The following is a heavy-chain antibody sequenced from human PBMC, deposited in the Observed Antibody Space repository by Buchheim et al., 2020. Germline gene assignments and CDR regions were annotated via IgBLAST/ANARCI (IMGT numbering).Heavy chain of an antibody. CDR2: INGDGSST. Sequence: EVQLVESGGGLVQPGGSLRLSCAASGFTFSHYWMHWVRQAPGEGLVRVSRINGDGSSTSYADSVKGRFTISRDNAKNTLYLQMNSLRAEDTAVYYCVREGIAAAQDYWGQGTL. V-gene: IGHV3-74*01. D-gene: IGHD6-13*01. CDR1: GFTFSHYW. CDR3: VREGIAAAQDY. J-gene: IGHJ4*02.